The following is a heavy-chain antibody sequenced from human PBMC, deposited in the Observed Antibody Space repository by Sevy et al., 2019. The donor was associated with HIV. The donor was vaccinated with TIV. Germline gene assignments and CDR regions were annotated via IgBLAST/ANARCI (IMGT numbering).Heavy chain of an antibody. CDR1: SGSITSLY. CDR2: IYYIGNT. Sequence: SETLSLTCTVSSGSITSLYWGWIRQPPGKGLEWIANIYYIGNTNYNPSLKSRVTISLDTSKNQFSLRLSSVTAADTAIYYCAGKNAWGRGYSWGQGTLVTVSS. V-gene: IGHV4-59*08. J-gene: IGHJ5*01. D-gene: IGHD1-26*01. CDR3: AGKNAWGRGYS.